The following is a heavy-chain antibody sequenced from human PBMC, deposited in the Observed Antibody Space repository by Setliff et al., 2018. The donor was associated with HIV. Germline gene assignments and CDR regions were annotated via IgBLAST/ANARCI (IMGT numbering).Heavy chain of an antibody. Sequence: PSETLSLTCAASGYSINSGFSRAWIRQPPGKGLEWIGSSHYTGNSYSNPSLKSRLSISVDTSKNHISLKLTSVTAADTAVYYCAREADGIDSWGQGTLVTVSS. CDR1: GYSINSGFS. CDR2: SHYTGNS. V-gene: IGHV4-38-2*02. J-gene: IGHJ4*02. D-gene: IGHD6-19*01. CDR3: AREADGIDS.